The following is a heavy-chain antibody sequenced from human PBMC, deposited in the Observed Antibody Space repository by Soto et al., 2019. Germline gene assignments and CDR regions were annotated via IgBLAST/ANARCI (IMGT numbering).Heavy chain of an antibody. V-gene: IGHV3-30-3*01. CDR2: ISYDGSNK. CDR3: ARDLESAPHEILTCYYIVDYYYGMDV. D-gene: IGHD3-9*01. Sequence: QVQLVESGGGVVLPGRSLRLSCAASGFTFSSYAMHWVRQAPGKGLEWVAVISYDGSNKYYADSVKGRFTISRDNSKNTLYLQMNSLRAEDTAVYYCARDLESAPHEILTCYYIVDYYYGMDVWGQGTTVTVSS. CDR1: GFTFSSYA. J-gene: IGHJ6*02.